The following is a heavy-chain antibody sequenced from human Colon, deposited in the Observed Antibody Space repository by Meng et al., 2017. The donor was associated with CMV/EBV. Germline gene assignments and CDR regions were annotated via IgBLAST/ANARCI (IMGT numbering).Heavy chain of an antibody. V-gene: IGHV4-59*01. Sequence: SETLSLTCAVSGGSITQNYWSWIRQAPGEGLEWIGYSYYSGSTNYNPSLKSRVTISVDTSKNQFSLRLTSVTAADTAVYYCARAARDRIHYYGSGSYFASWGQGTLVTVSS. J-gene: IGHJ4*02. CDR3: ARAARDRIHYYGSGSYFAS. CDR2: SYYSGST. CDR1: GGSITQNY. D-gene: IGHD3-10*01.